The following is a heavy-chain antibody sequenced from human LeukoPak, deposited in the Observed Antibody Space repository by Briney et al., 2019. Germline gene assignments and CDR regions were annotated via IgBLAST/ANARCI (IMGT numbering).Heavy chain of an antibody. V-gene: IGHV3-23*01. J-gene: IGHJ5*02. Sequence: GGSLRLSCAASGFTFSTYGMSWVRQAPGKGLEWVSGISGSGATIYYADSVRGRFTISRDNSKNTLYLQMNSLRAEDTAVYYCAKSPGTTGWFDPWGQGTLVTVSS. CDR1: GFTFSTYG. CDR3: AKSPGTTGWFDP. D-gene: IGHD1-1*01. CDR2: ISGSGATI.